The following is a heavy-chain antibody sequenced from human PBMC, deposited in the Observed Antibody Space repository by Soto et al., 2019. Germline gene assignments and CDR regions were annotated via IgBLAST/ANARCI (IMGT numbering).Heavy chain of an antibody. Sequence: ASVKVSCKASGYTFTSYYMHWVRQAPGQGLEWMGIINPSGGSTSYAQKFQGRVTMTRDTSTSTVYMELSSLRSEDTAVYYCARDSLYSSGWLRKTDFPYYYYGMDVWGQGTTVTVSS. CDR3: ARDSLYSSGWLRKTDFPYYYYGMDV. J-gene: IGHJ6*02. CDR1: GYTFTSYY. D-gene: IGHD6-19*01. V-gene: IGHV1-46*01. CDR2: INPSGGST.